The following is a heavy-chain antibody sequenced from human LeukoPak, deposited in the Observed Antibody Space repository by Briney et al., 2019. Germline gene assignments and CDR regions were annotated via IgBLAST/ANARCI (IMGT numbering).Heavy chain of an antibody. Sequence: ASVKVSCKASGYTFTSYGISWVRQAPGQGLEWMGWISAYNGNTNYAQKLQGRVTMTTDTSTSTAYMELRSLRSDDTAVYYCSRDLVVAPAASMDVGGQATTVTVPS. V-gene: IGHV1-18*01. CDR2: ISAYNGNT. CDR3: SRDLVVAPAASMDV. J-gene: IGHJ6*02. D-gene: IGHD2-2*01. CDR1: GYTFTSYG.